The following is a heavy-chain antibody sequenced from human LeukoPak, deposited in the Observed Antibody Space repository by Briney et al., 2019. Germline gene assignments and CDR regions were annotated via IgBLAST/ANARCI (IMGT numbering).Heavy chain of an antibody. CDR1: GYSISSGYY. V-gene: IGHV4-38-2*01. D-gene: IGHD2-2*01. CDR3: ARLAGGYCSSTSCHDLDY. Sequence: KASETLSLTCAVSGYSISSGYYWGWIRQPPGKGLEWIGNIYHSGSTFYNPSLNSRVTISVDTSKNHFSLKLTSVTAADTAVYYCARLAGGYCSSTSCHDLDYWGQGTLVTVSS. CDR2: IYHSGST. J-gene: IGHJ4*02.